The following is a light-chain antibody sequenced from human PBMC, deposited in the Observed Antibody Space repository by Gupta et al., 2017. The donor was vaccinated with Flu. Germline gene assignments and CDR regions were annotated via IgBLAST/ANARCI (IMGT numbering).Light chain of an antibody. Sequence: DIQMTQSPSTLSAFVGDTVSITCRASQSIGTSLAWYRQKPGKTPEVLIHATSELLSGVSSRFSGSASGTDFTLTITSLQPDDSATYFCQQYSTVPLTFGGGTKVEIK. CDR2: ATS. CDR1: QSIGTS. V-gene: IGKV1-5*01. CDR3: QQYSTVPLT. J-gene: IGKJ4*01.